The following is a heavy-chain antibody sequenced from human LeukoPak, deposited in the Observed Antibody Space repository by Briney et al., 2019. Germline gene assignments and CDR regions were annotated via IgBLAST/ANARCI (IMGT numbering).Heavy chain of an antibody. CDR1: GDTFSSYA. D-gene: IGHD3-9*01. Sequence: SVKVSCKASGDTFSSYAISWVRQAPGQGLEWMGGIIPNFGTANYAQKFQGRVTITEDESTSTAYMELSSLRSEDTAVYYCARETYYDILTGPSAGWFDPWGQGTLVTVSS. V-gene: IGHV1-69*13. CDR2: IIPNFGTA. CDR3: ARETYYDILTGPSAGWFDP. J-gene: IGHJ5*02.